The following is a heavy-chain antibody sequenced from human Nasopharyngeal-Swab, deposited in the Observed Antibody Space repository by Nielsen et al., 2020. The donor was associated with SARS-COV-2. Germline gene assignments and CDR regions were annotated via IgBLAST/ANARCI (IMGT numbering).Heavy chain of an antibody. CDR2: ISGSGGST. Sequence: GSLRLSCAASGFTFSSYAMSWVRQAPGKGLEWVSAISGSGGSTYYADSVKGRFTISRDNSKNTLYLQMNSLRAEDTAVYYCAKDHYYGSGSYYDWFDPWGQGTLVTVSS. V-gene: IGHV3-23*01. J-gene: IGHJ5*02. CDR1: GFTFSSYA. D-gene: IGHD3-10*01. CDR3: AKDHYYGSGSYYDWFDP.